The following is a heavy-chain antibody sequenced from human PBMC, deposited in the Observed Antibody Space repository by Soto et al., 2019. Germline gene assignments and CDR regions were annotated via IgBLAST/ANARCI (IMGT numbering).Heavy chain of an antibody. CDR3: TRDPPNNYGSGTYPFDS. J-gene: IGHJ4*02. V-gene: IGHV3-49*03. D-gene: IGHD3-10*01. CDR2: ITSKAYGGTT. CDR1: GFTFDHYA. Sequence: EVQLVESGGGLAQPGRSLRLSCTSSGFTFDHYAMTWFRQAPGKGLEWVGFITSKAYGGTTEYAAAVKGGFTLTSDDSNSIAYLQMDILKTEDTAVYYCTRDPPNNYGSGTYPFDSWGQGALVTVSS.